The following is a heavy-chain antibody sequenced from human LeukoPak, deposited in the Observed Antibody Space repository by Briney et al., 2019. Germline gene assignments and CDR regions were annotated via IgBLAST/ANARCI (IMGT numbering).Heavy chain of an antibody. CDR1: GFIDSSNY. CDR3: ARLVATTGRLYFDY. V-gene: IGHV3-53*01. J-gene: IGHJ4*02. CDR2: IYSGGNT. Sequence: TGGSLRLSCAASGFIDSSNYMGWVRQAPGKGLEYVSVIYSGGNTYYGGSVKGRFTISRDNSKNTIYLQMNSLRAEDTAVFYCARLVATTGRLYFDYWGQGNLVTVSS. D-gene: IGHD1-1*01.